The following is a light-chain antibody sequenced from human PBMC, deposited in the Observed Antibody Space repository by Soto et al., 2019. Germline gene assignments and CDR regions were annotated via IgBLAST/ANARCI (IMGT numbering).Light chain of an antibody. J-gene: IGLJ1*01. CDR1: SSDFGGYNS. CDR2: DVR. CDR3: SSYTSSGIYV. V-gene: IGLV2-14*03. Sequence: QSALTQPASLSGSPGQSITISCTGTSSDFGGYNSVSWYQHHPGEAPKLMIYDVRDRPSGVSNRFSGSKSGNTASLTISGLQAEGEADYYCSSYTSSGIYVFGTGTKVTVL.